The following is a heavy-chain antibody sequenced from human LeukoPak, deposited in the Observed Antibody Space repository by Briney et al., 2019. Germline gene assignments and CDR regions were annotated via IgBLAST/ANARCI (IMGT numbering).Heavy chain of an antibody. Sequence: ASVKVSCKASGYTFTSYDINWVRQATGQELEWMGWINPNSGNTGYAQKFQGRVTMTRNTSISTAYMELNSLKSEDTAVYYCASNNWPYVNWFDPWGQGTLVIVSS. V-gene: IGHV1-8*01. CDR3: ASNNWPYVNWFDP. D-gene: IGHD1-20*01. CDR2: INPNSGNT. J-gene: IGHJ5*02. CDR1: GYTFTSYD.